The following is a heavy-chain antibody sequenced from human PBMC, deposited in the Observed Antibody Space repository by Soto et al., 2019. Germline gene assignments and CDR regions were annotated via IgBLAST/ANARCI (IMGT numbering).Heavy chain of an antibody. V-gene: IGHV1-2*02. J-gene: IGHJ4*02. CDR2: INPNSGGT. CDR1: GYTFTGYY. CDR3: ARGSVLLCFVESRLGPYSFDY. Sequence: ASVKVSCKASGYTFTGYYMHWVRQAPGQGLEWMGWINPNSGGTNYAQKFQGRVTMTRDTSISTAYMELSRLRSDDTAVYYCARGSVLLCFVESRLGPYSFDYWGQGTLVTVSS. D-gene: IGHD3-10*01.